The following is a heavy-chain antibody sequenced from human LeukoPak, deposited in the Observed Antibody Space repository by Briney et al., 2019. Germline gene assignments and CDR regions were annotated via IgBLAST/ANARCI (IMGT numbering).Heavy chain of an antibody. CDR3: VKRDGRKTDDSGWQYYFDY. D-gene: IGHD6-19*01. J-gene: IGHJ4*01. CDR2: ISDNGDST. CDR1: GFTFGDYA. Sequence: GSRRLSCTASGFTFGDYAMSWVGQAPGKGLEYVSAISDNGDSTYYADSVKGRFTISRDSSKNTVDLQMGSLRAEDTAVYYCVKRDGRKTDDSGWQYYFDYWGHGSLVAVSS. V-gene: IGHV3-64D*06.